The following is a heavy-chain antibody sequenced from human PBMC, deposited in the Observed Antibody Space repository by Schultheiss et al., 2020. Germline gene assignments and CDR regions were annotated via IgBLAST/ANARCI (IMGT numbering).Heavy chain of an antibody. D-gene: IGHD1-26*01. CDR1: GGSISSGGYY. Sequence: SETLSLTCTVSGGSISSGGYYWSWIRQHPGKGLEWIGYIYYSGSTYYNPSLKNRVTISVDTSKNQFSLKLTSVTASDTAVYYCARLSGTYGRDCDYWVQGTLVTVSS. CDR3: ARLSGTYGRDCDY. V-gene: IGHV4-31*03. CDR2: IYYSGST. J-gene: IGHJ4*02.